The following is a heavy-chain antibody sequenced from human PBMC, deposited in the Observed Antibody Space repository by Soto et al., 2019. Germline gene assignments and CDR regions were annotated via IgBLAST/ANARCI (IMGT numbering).Heavy chain of an antibody. Sequence: GGSLRLSCAASGFTVSSNYMSWVRQAPGKGLEWVSVIYSGGSTYYADSVKGRFTISRDNSKNTLYLQMNSLRAEDTAVYYCFMRGYCSSTSCSTDAFDIWGQGTMVTVSS. CDR2: IYSGGST. D-gene: IGHD2-2*01. CDR1: GFTVSSNY. J-gene: IGHJ3*02. V-gene: IGHV3-66*01. CDR3: FMRGYCSSTSCSTDAFDI.